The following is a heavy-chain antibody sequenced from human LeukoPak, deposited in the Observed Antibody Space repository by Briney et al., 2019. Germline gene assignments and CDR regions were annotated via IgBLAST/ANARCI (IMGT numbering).Heavy chain of an antibody. V-gene: IGHV3-74*01. D-gene: IGHD6-19*01. CDR2: INSDGSST. J-gene: IGHJ4*02. CDR3: ERDQWQDEDRFDY. CDR1: GFTFSSYW. Sequence: GGSLRLSCAASGFTFSSYWMHWVRQAPGKGLVRVSRINSDGSSTSYADSVKGRFTISRDNAKNTLYLQMNSLRAEDTAVYYCERDQWQDEDRFDYWGQGTLVTVSS.